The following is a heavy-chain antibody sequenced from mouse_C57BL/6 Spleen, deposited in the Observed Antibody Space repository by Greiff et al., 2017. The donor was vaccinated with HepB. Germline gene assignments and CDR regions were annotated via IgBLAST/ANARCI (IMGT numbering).Heavy chain of an antibody. CDR2: ISDGGSYT. CDR1: GFTFSSYA. Sequence: EVQRVESGGGLVKPGGSLKLSCAASGFTFSSYAMSWVRQTPEKRLEWVATISDGGSYTYYPDNVKGRFTISRDNAKNNLYLQMSHLKSEDTAMYYCARDKASSFAYWGQGTLVTVSA. J-gene: IGHJ3*01. V-gene: IGHV5-4*01. CDR3: ARDKASSFAY.